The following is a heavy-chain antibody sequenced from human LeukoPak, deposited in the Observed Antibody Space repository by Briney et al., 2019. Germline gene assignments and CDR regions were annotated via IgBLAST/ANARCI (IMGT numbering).Heavy chain of an antibody. CDR2: IYYSGST. V-gene: IGHV4-30-4*08. J-gene: IGHJ5*02. Sequence: PSETLSLTCTVSGVSISSGDYYWSWIRQPPGKGLEWIGYIYYSGSTYYNPSLKSRVTISVDTSKNQFSLKLSSVTAADTAVYYCARVEQQLALYWFDPWGQGTLVTVSS. CDR1: GVSISSGDYY. CDR3: ARVEQQLALYWFDP. D-gene: IGHD6-13*01.